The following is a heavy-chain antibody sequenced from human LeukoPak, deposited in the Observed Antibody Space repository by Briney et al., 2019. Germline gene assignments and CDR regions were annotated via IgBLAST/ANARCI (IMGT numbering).Heavy chain of an antibody. CDR3: ARDDPFGGVIL. J-gene: IGHJ4*02. CDR2: IYYSGST. D-gene: IGHD3-16*02. Sequence: SETLSLTSTVSGGSISSHYWSWIRQPPGKGLEWIGYIYYSGSTNYNPSLKSRVTISVDTSKNQFSLKLSSVTAADTAVYYCARDDPFGGVILWGQGTLVTVSS. CDR1: GGSISSHY. V-gene: IGHV4-59*11.